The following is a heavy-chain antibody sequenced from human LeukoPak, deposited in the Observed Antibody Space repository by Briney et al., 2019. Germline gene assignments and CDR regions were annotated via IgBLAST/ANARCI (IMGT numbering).Heavy chain of an antibody. V-gene: IGHV4-38-2*02. Sequence: PSETLSLTCTVSGYSISSGYYWGWIRQPPGKGLEWIGSIYHSGSTYYNPSLKSRVTISVDTSKNQFSLKLSSVTAADTAVYYCARERGIVGATNNWFDPWGQGTLVTVSS. CDR3: ARERGIVGATNNWFDP. D-gene: IGHD1-26*01. CDR2: IYHSGST. CDR1: GYSISSGYY. J-gene: IGHJ5*02.